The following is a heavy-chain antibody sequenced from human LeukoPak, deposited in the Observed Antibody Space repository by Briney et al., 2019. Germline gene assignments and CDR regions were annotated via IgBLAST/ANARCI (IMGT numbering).Heavy chain of an antibody. V-gene: IGHV3-21*01. CDR3: ARDSAPLTYCGGDCFWYYGMDV. CDR1: GFTFSSYS. J-gene: IGHJ6*02. D-gene: IGHD2-21*02. Sequence: PGGSLRLSCAASGFTFSSYSMNWVRQAPGKGLEWVSSISSSSSYIYYADSVKGRFTTSRDNAKNSLYLQMNSLRAEDTAVYYCARDSAPLTYCGGDCFWYYGMDVWGQGTTVTVSS. CDR2: ISSSSSYI.